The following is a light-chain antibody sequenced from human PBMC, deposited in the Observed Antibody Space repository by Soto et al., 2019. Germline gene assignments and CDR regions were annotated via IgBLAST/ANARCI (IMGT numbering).Light chain of an antibody. CDR1: GYRVGASNY. Sequence: QCALTQPASVSGSPGQSITISCTGSGYRVGASNYVAWYQQHPGKAPNLMIFEVTNRPSGVSDRFSGSKSGNTAFLTISSLQAEDEADYCCSSYTTSSTPVVFGGGTQLTVL. CDR2: EVT. V-gene: IGLV2-14*01. J-gene: IGLJ2*01. CDR3: SSYTTSSTPVV.